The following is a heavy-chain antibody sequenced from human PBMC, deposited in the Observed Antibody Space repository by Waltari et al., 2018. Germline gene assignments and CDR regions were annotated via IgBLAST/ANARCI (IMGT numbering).Heavy chain of an antibody. Sequence: QVQLQQWGAGLLKPSETLSLTCAVYGGSFSGYYWSWIRQPPGKGLEWIGEINHSARANYNPSLKSRVTISVDTSKNQFSLRLSSVTAADTAVYFCARGYETSQTFYNHYYMDVWGKGTTVTVSS. V-gene: IGHV4-34*01. D-gene: IGHD3-10*01. CDR1: GGSFSGYY. CDR3: ARGYETSQTFYNHYYMDV. CDR2: INHSARA. J-gene: IGHJ6*04.